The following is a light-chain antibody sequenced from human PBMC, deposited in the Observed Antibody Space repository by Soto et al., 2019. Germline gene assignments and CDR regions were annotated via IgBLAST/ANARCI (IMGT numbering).Light chain of an antibody. Sequence: QSALTQPASVSGSPGQSITISCTGTTSDVGAYNYLSWYQQHAGKAPKLIIFDVTNRPSGVSDRFSGSKSGNTASLTISGLQTEDDADYFCSSYTASGTRVFGTGTKLTVL. CDR3: SSYTASGTRV. CDR1: TSDVGAYNY. V-gene: IGLV2-14*03. CDR2: DVT. J-gene: IGLJ1*01.